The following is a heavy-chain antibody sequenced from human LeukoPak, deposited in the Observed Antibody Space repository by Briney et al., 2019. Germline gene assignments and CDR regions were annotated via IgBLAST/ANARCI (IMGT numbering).Heavy chain of an antibody. Sequence: GRSLRLSCAASGFTFSSYAMHWVRQAPGKGLEWVAVISYDGSNKYYADSVKGRFTISRDNSKNTLYLQMNSQRAEDTAVYYCARDLRFLEWLPPGGGGMDVWGQGTTVTVSS. CDR2: ISYDGSNK. CDR3: ARDLRFLEWLPPGGGGMDV. D-gene: IGHD3-3*01. CDR1: GFTFSSYA. V-gene: IGHV3-30-3*01. J-gene: IGHJ6*02.